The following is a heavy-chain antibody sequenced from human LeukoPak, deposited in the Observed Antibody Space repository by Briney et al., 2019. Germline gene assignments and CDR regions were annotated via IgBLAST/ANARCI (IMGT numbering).Heavy chain of an antibody. CDR3: ARSHDHLWGNYPDY. Sequence: PSETLSLTCDVSGGSIDSTNWWNWVRQPPGKGLEWIGEIHHDGRINYNPSLKSRVTLSVDKSKNQFSLRLNTVTAADTAMYYCARSHDHLWGNYPDYWGQGTLVTVSS. CDR1: GGSIDSTNW. J-gene: IGHJ4*02. V-gene: IGHV4/OR15-8*01. D-gene: IGHD3-16*02. CDR2: IHHDGRI.